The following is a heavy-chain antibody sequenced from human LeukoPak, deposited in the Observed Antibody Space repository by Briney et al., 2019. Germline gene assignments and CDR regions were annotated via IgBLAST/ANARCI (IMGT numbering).Heavy chain of an antibody. CDR2: IIPIFGTA. Sequence: GASVKVSCKASGGTFSSYAISWVRQAPGQGLDWMGGIIPIFGTANYAQKFQGRVTITADESTSTAYMELSSLRSEDTAVYYCARDGVGSAGGIWFDPWGQGTLVTVSS. CDR1: GGTFSSYA. J-gene: IGHJ5*02. V-gene: IGHV1-69*13. CDR3: ARDGVGSAGGIWFDP. D-gene: IGHD3-16*01.